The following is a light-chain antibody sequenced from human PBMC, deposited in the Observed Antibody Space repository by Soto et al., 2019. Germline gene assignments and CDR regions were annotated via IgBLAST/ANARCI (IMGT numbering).Light chain of an antibody. CDR2: LAS. CDR1: QSLLQSRGYNN. CDR3: MQALQTPWT. Sequence: DIVMTQSPLSLPVTPGEPASISCRSSQSLLQSRGYNNLQWYLQKPGQAPQILIYLASNGASGVPDMISGGGSGTDITLKSSRVEADDVGVYYCMQALQTPWTFGQGTKVEIK. V-gene: IGKV2-28*01. J-gene: IGKJ1*01.